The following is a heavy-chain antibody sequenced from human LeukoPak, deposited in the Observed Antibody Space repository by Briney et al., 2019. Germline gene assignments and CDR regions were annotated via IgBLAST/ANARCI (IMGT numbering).Heavy chain of an antibody. J-gene: IGHJ6*03. D-gene: IGHD6-6*01. CDR2: IYYSGST. CDR3: ARVLYSSSSDSYYYYMDV. Sequence: SETLSLTCTVSGGSISSYYWSWIRQPPGKGLEWIGYIYYSGSTNYNPSLKSRVTISVDTSKNQFSLKLSSVTAADTAAYYCARVLYSSSSDSYYYYMDVWGKGTTVTVSS. V-gene: IGHV4-59*01. CDR1: GGSISSYY.